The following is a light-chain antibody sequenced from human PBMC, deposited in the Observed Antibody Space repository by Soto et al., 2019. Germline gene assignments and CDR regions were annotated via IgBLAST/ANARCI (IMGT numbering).Light chain of an antibody. CDR2: LNSDGSH. V-gene: IGLV4-69*01. J-gene: IGLJ3*02. CDR3: QTWGTGSW. Sequence: QSVLTQSPSASASLGASVKLTCTLSSGHSSYAIAWHQQQPGKGPRYLMKLNSDGSHSKGDGIPDRFSGSSSGAERYLTISSLQSEDEADYYCQTWGTGSWFGGGTKLTVL. CDR1: SGHSSYA.